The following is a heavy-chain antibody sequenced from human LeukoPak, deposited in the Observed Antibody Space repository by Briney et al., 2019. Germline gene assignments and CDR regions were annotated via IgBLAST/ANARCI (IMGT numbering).Heavy chain of an antibody. J-gene: IGHJ4*02. CDR2: ISSSGSTI. CDR3: ARVLITGVDY. V-gene: IGHV3-48*03. Sequence: AGGSLRLSCAASGFTFSSYEMNWVRQAPGKGLEWVSYISSSGSTIYYADSVKGRFTISRDNAKNSLYLQMNSLRAGDTAVYYCARVLITGVDYWGQGTLVTVSS. CDR1: GFTFSSYE. D-gene: IGHD7-27*01.